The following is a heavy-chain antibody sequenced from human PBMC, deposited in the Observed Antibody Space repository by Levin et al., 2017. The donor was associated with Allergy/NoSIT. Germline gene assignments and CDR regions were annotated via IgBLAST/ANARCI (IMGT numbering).Heavy chain of an antibody. D-gene: IGHD6-13*01. Sequence: GGSLRLSCAASGITFSSYAMSWVRQAPGKGLEWVSGVTGTGGRTYNADSVKGRFTISRDNSKNTLYLQMNSLRAEDTVVYYCAKGDSSSWAPDYWGQGTLVTVSS. J-gene: IGHJ4*02. CDR1: GITFSSYA. V-gene: IGHV3-23*01. CDR2: VTGTGGRT. CDR3: AKGDSSSWAPDY.